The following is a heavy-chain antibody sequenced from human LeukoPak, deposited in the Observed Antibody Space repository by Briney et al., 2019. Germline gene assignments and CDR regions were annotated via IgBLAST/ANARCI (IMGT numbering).Heavy chain of an antibody. CDR2: INPNGGGT. CDR3: ARVSSSGDYYDN. Sequence: ASVKFSCKASGYTFTGYYMHWVRQAPGQGLEWMGWINPNGGGTNYAQKFQGRVTMTTDMSISTAYMELGGLRYDDTAVYYCARVSSSGDYYDNWGQGTLVTVSS. CDR1: GYTFTGYY. D-gene: IGHD3-10*01. J-gene: IGHJ4*02. V-gene: IGHV1-2*02.